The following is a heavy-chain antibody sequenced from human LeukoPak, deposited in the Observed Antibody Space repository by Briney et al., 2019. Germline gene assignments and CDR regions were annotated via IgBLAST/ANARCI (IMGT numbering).Heavy chain of an antibody. CDR2: ISGSGGST. J-gene: IGHJ4*02. Sequence: GGSLRLSCAASGFTFSSCAMSWVRQAPGKGLEWVSAISGSGGSTYYADSVKGRFTISRDNSKNTLYLQMNSLRAEDTAVYYCAKAPRYGGNPWYFDYWGQGTLVTVSS. V-gene: IGHV3-23*01. CDR1: GFTFSSCA. D-gene: IGHD4-23*01. CDR3: AKAPRYGGNPWYFDY.